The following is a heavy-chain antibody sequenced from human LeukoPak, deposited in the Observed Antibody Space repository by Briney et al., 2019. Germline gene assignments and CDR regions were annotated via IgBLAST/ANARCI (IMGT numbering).Heavy chain of an antibody. CDR2: ISWNSGSI. V-gene: IGHV3-9*03. D-gene: IGHD3-22*01. CDR1: GFTFDDYA. Sequence: GRSLRLSXAASGFTFDDYAMHWVRQAPGKGLEWVSGISWNSGSIGYADSVKGRFTISRDNAKNSLYLQMNSLRAEDMALYYCAKVQAYYDSSGYYRKDRVHRALDYWGQGTLVTVSS. CDR3: AKVQAYYDSSGYYRKDRVHRALDY. J-gene: IGHJ4*02.